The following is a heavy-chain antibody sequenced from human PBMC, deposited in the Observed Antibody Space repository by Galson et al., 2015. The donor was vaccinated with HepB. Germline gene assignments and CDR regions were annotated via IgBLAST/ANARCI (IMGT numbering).Heavy chain of an antibody. Sequence: SLRLSCAASGFTFSSYAMSWVRQAPGKGLEWVSAISGSGGSTYYADSVKGRFTISRDNSKNTLYLQMNSLRAEDTAVYYCAKDGGFYYDSSGLDYWGQGTLVTVSS. CDR3: AKDGGFYYDSSGLDY. V-gene: IGHV3-23*01. J-gene: IGHJ4*02. D-gene: IGHD3-22*01. CDR2: ISGSGGST. CDR1: GFTFSSYA.